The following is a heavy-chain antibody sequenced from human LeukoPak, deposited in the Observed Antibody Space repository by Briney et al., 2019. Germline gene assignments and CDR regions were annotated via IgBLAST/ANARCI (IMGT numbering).Heavy chain of an antibody. CDR1: GYTFTSYD. J-gene: IGHJ4*02. V-gene: IGHV1-8*01. Sequence: ASVKVSCKASGYTFTSYDINWVRQATGQGLEWMGWMNPNSGNTGYAQKFQGRVTMTTDTSTSTAYMELRSLRSDDTAVYYCAGSNDYYDSSGYFDYWGQGTLVTVSS. CDR3: AGSNDYYDSSGYFDY. CDR2: MNPNSGNT. D-gene: IGHD3-22*01.